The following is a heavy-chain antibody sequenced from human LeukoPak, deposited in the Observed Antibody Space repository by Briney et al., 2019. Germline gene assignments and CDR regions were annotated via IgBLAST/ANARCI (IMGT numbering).Heavy chain of an antibody. CDR3: ARDRAVAGTGGFDY. CDR1: GFTFSSYS. CDR2: ISSSSSTI. Sequence: PGGSLRLSCAASGFTFSSYSMNWVRQAPGKGLEWVSYISSSSSTIYYAGSVKGRFTISRDNAKNSLYLQMNSLRAEDTAVYYCARDRAVAGTGGFDYWGQGTLVTVSS. D-gene: IGHD6-19*01. J-gene: IGHJ4*02. V-gene: IGHV3-48*04.